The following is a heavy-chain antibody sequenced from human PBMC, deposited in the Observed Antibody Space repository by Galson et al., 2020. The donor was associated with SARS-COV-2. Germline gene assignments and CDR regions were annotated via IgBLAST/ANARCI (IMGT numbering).Heavy chain of an antibody. J-gene: IGHJ4*02. CDR2: IRSKANKYAT. D-gene: IGHD3-16*01. Sequence: GESLKISCAASGFVFSGSALHWVRQASGRGLEWVGRIRSKANKYATAYAASVKDRLTIFRDDSKNTAYVEMHSLKTEDTAVYYCTRFVKGGNYFDYWGQGALVTVSS. CDR3: TRFVKGGNYFDY. V-gene: IGHV3-73*01. CDR1: GFVFSGSA.